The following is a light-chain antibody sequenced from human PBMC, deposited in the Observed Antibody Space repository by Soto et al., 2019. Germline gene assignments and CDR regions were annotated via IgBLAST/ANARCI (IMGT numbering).Light chain of an antibody. Sequence: EIVLTQSPGTLSLSPGERATLSCRASQSVTNNYLAWYQQKPGQAPRLLIYGASSRATGIPDRFSGSGSGTDFTLTISRLEPEDFAVYFCQHYVTSPLAFGGGTKVEIK. V-gene: IGKV3-20*01. CDR3: QHYVTSPLA. CDR1: QSVTNNY. J-gene: IGKJ4*01. CDR2: GAS.